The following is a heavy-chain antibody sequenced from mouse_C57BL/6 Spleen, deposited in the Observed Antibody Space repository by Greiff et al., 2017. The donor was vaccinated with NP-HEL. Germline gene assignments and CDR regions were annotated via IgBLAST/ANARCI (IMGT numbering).Heavy chain of an antibody. CDR2: LNPNYGTT. CDR1: GYSFTDYN. Sequence: EVQLQQSGPELVKPGASVKISCKASGYSFTDYNMNWVKQSNGKSLEWIGVLNPNYGTTSYNQKFKGKATLTVDQSSSTAYMQLNSLTSEDSAVYYCARGGFTTVVATDWYFDVWGTGTTVTVSS. J-gene: IGHJ1*03. CDR3: ARGGFTTVVATDWYFDV. V-gene: IGHV1-39*01. D-gene: IGHD1-1*01.